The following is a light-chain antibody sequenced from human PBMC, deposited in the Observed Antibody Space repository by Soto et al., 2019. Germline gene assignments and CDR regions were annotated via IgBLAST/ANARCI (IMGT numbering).Light chain of an antibody. CDR3: QPYYYWPPCT. V-gene: IGKV3-15*01. Sequence: EIVMTQSPATLSASPGERATLSCRASQSVSSNLAWYQQKPGQPPRLLIYRASTRATGIPARFSGTGSVTQFTLTITSLQSQAFAVYYCQPYYYWPPCTFGQGAKVEIK. CDR2: RAS. J-gene: IGKJ1*01. CDR1: QSVSSN.